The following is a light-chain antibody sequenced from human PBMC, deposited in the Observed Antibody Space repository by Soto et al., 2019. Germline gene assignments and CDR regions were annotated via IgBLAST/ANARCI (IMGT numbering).Light chain of an antibody. J-gene: IGKJ4*01. V-gene: IGKV3-15*01. Sequence: EIVMTQSPATLSVSPGERATLSCTASQSVASSLAWYQQKPGQAPRLLIYGASTRATGIPARFSGSGSGTEFTLTISSLQSEDFEVYYCQQYNKWPLTFGGGTKVDIK. CDR3: QQYNKWPLT. CDR1: QSVASS. CDR2: GAS.